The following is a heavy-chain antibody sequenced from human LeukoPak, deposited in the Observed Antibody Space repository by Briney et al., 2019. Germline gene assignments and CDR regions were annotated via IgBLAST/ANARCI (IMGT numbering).Heavy chain of an antibody. J-gene: IGHJ4*02. CDR1: GFTFSSYW. CDR3: ARAFRGGSFDY. D-gene: IGHD3-16*01. CDR2: IKQDGSVK. Sequence: PGGSLRLSCAASGFTFSSYWMSWVRQAPGKGLEWVANIKQDGSVKYYVDSVKGRFTISRDNAKNSLYLQMNSLRAEDTAVYYCARAFRGGSFDYWGQGTLVTVSS. V-gene: IGHV3-7*01.